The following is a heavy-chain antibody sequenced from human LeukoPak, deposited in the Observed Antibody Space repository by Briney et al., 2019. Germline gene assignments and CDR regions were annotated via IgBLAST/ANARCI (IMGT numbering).Heavy chain of an antibody. D-gene: IGHD3-22*01. J-gene: IGHJ4*02. CDR3: AKDYYDSSGYYYFTLGY. CDR2: IYTSGST. CDR1: GGSISSYC. Sequence: SETLSLTCTVSGGSISSYCWSWIRQPAGKGLEWIGRIYTSGSTNYNPSLKSRVTMSVDTSKNQFSLKLSSVTAADTAVYYCAKDYYDSSGYYYFTLGYWGQGTLVTVSS. V-gene: IGHV4-4*07.